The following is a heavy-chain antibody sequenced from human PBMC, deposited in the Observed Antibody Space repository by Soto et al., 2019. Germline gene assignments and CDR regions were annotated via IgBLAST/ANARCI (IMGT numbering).Heavy chain of an antibody. CDR1: GGSVSSGSYY. Sequence: QVQLQESGPGLVKPSETLSLTCTVSGGSVSSGSYYWSWIRQPPGKVLEWIGYIYYSGSTNYNPSLKSRVTISVDTSKNQFSLKLSSVTAADTAVYYCARVRRIYYYGMDVWGQGTTVTVSS. J-gene: IGHJ6*02. CDR2: IYYSGST. V-gene: IGHV4-61*01. CDR3: ARVRRIYYYGMDV.